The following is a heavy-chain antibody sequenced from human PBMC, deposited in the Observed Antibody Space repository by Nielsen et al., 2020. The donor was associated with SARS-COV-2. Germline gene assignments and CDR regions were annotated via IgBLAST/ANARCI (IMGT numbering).Heavy chain of an antibody. CDR1: GFTFSDYY. CDR3: AREWEDYDSSGFDY. V-gene: IGHV3-11*05. D-gene: IGHD3-22*01. Sequence: GESLKISCVGSGFTFSDYYMSWVRQAPGKGLEWVSYITSSSTYTNYADSVKGRFTISRDNAKNSLSLQMHSLRAEDTAVYYCAREWEDYDSSGFDYWGQGTLVTVSS. CDR2: ITSSSTYT. J-gene: IGHJ4*02.